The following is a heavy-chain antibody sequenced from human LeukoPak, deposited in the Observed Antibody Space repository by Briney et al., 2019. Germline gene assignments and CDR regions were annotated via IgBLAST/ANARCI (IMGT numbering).Heavy chain of an antibody. CDR1: GGTFSSYA. CDR3: ARASGNYYDSSGYYRTPPRFDY. V-gene: IGHV1-69*05. D-gene: IGHD3-22*01. Sequence: GASVKVSCKASGGTFSSYAISWVRQAPGQGLEWMGGIIPIFGTANYAQKFQGRVTSTTYESTSTAYMELSSLRSEDTAVYYCARASGNYYDSSGYYRTPPRFDYWGQGTLVTVSS. J-gene: IGHJ4*02. CDR2: IIPIFGTA.